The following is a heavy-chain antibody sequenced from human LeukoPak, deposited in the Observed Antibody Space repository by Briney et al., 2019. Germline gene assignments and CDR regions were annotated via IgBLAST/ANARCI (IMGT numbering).Heavy chain of an antibody. D-gene: IGHD6-25*01. CDR1: GFTFSNYW. V-gene: IGHV3-7*01. Sequence: GGSLRLSCAASGFTFSNYWMSWVRQAPGKGLEWVANIKQDGSKKYYVDSVKGRFTISRDNAKNSLSLQMNSLRAEDSAVYFCAREGFRSHSGYYYYDMDVWGQGTTVTVSS. J-gene: IGHJ6*02. CDR3: AREGFRSHSGYYYYDMDV. CDR2: IKQDGSKK.